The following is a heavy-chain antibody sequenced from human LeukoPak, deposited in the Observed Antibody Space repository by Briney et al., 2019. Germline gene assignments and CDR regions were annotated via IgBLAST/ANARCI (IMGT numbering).Heavy chain of an antibody. CDR1: GDIVSNNSAA. D-gene: IGHD4-23*01. J-gene: IGHJ2*01. V-gene: IGHV6-1*01. Sequence: SQTLSLTCAISGDIVSNNSAAWTWIRQSPSRSLEWLGRTYFMSEWSNTYAPSMTSRITINADTSKNHFSLQLNSVTPEDTAVYFCARAVAGGRYFDLWGRGTLVTVSS. CDR3: ARAVAGGRYFDL. CDR2: TYFMSEWSN.